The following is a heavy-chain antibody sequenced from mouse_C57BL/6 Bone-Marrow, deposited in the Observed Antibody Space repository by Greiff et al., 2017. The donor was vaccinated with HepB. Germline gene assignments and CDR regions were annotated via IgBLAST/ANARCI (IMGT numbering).Heavy chain of an antibody. CDR1: GYTFTSYW. CDR2: IYPNSGST. V-gene: IGHV1-64*01. D-gene: IGHD1-3*01. Sequence: QVQLQQPGAELVKPGASVKLSCKASGYTFTSYWMHWVKQRPGQGLEWIGMIYPNSGSTNYNEKFKSKATLTVDKSSSTAYMQLSSLTSEDSAVYYCAEEGSSCAVDYWGQGTSVTVSS. CDR3: AEEGSSCAVDY. J-gene: IGHJ4*01.